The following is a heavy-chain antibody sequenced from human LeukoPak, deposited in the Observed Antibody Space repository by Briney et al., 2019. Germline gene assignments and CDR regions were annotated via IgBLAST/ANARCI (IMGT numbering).Heavy chain of an antibody. V-gene: IGHV4-59*01. Sequence: SETLSLTCTVSGGSISSYCWSWIRQPPGKGLEWIGYIYYSGSTNYNPSLKSRVTISVDTSKNQFSLKLSSVTAADTAVYYCAREGASYYYDSSGYSNYYYYYMDVWGKGTTVTVSS. CDR3: AREGASYYYDSSGYSNYYYYYMDV. CDR2: IYYSGST. D-gene: IGHD3-22*01. J-gene: IGHJ6*03. CDR1: GGSISSYC.